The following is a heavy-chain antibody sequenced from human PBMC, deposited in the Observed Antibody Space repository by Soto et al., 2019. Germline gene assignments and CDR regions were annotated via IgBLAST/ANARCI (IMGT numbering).Heavy chain of an antibody. J-gene: IGHJ4*02. D-gene: IGHD6-13*01. CDR1: GGTFSSYT. V-gene: IGHV1-69*04. CDR2: IIPILGIA. Sequence: ASVKVSCKASGGTFSSYTISWVRQAPGQGLEWMGRIIPILGIANYAQKFQGRVTITADKSTSTAYMELSSLRSEDTAVYYCARDGQQLGPVAFDYWGQGTLVTVSS. CDR3: ARDGQQLGPVAFDY.